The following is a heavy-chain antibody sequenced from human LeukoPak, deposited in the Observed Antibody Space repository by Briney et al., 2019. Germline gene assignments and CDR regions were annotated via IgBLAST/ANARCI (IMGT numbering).Heavy chain of an antibody. CDR3: ARVRDGYNFGYFDY. CDR1: GFSISSGYY. Sequence: PSETLSLTCAVSGFSISSGYYWGWIRQPPGKGLEWIGSIYHSESTYYNPPLKSRVTISVDTSTNQFSLKLRSVTAADTAVYYCARVRDGYNFGYFDYWGQGTLVTVSS. D-gene: IGHD5-24*01. V-gene: IGHV4-38-2*01. J-gene: IGHJ4*02. CDR2: IYHSEST.